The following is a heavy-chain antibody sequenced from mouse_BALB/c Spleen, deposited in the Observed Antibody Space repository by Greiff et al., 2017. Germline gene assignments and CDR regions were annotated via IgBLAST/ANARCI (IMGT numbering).Heavy chain of an antibody. Sequence: QVQLQQSRPELVKPGASVRISCKASGYTFTSYYIHWVKQRPGQGLEWIGWIYPGNVNTKYNEKFKGKATLTADKSSSTAYMQLSSLTSEDSAVYFCARSGTTVVAYYYAMDYWGQGTSVTVSS. J-gene: IGHJ4*01. D-gene: IGHD1-1*01. CDR3: ARSGTTVVAYYYAMDY. V-gene: IGHV1S56*01. CDR2: IYPGNVNT. CDR1: GYTFTSYY.